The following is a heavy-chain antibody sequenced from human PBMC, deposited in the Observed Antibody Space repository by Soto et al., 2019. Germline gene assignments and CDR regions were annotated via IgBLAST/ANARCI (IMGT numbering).Heavy chain of an antibody. CDR1: GGTFSSFA. J-gene: IGHJ5*02. Sequence: SVKVSCKASGGTFSSFAISWVRQAPGQGLEWMGGIIPIFGQANDAQKFQGRVTITADEATSTAYMELSSLRSEDTAVYYCARVESAYYDSSGHYWFDPWGQGTLVTVSS. CDR3: ARVESAYYDSSGHYWFDP. CDR2: IIPIFGQA. V-gene: IGHV1-69*13. D-gene: IGHD3-22*01.